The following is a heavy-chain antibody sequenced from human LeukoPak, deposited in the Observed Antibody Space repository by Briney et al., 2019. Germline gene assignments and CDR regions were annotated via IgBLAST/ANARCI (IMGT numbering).Heavy chain of an antibody. V-gene: IGHV4-61*10. D-gene: IGHD6-13*01. CDR3: ARRKAAGQYYFDY. Sequence: SETLSLTCTVSGGSVSSDTYYWSWIRQPAGEGLEWIGRIYYSGSTNYNPSLKSRVTISLDASKNQFSLKLSSVTAADTAVYYCARRKAAGQYYFDYWGQGTLVTVSS. CDR1: GGSVSSDTYY. J-gene: IGHJ4*02. CDR2: IYYSGST.